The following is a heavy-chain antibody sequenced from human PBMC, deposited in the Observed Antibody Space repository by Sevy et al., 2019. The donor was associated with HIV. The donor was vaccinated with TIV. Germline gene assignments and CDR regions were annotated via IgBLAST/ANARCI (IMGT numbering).Heavy chain of an antibody. CDR3: GRPYRTDPFYYSGSSGYYYPSYFDS. CDR2: INQVGSEK. CDR1: GFTFSRYW. Sequence: GGSLRLSCAASGFTFSRYWMTWVRQAPGKGLEWVANINQVGSEKFYVDSVKGRLTISRDNAKNSLYLQMNSLRVQNTAVHYCGRPYRTDPFYYSGSSGYYYPSYFDSWGQGTLVTVSS. D-gene: IGHD3-22*01. V-gene: IGHV3-7*01. J-gene: IGHJ4*02.